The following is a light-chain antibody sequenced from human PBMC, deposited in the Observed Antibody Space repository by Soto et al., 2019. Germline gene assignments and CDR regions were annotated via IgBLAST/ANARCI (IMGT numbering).Light chain of an antibody. CDR3: QQYNDWPRYT. V-gene: IGKV3-15*01. J-gene: IGKJ2*01. CDR2: GAS. CDR1: QSVGNN. Sequence: EIVMTQSPATLSVSPGERVSLSCRASQSVGNNLAWYRQIPGQAPRLLIYGASARVTGIPVRFSASGSGTELTLTISSLQSEDFAVYYCQQYNDWPRYTFGEGTKLEIK.